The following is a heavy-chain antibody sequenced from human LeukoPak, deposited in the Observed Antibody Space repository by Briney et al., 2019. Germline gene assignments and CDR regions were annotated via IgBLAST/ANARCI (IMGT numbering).Heavy chain of an antibody. J-gene: IGHJ5*02. D-gene: IGHD3-16*01. CDR2: INHSGST. CDR3: ARGQFPQLRLNWFDP. V-gene: IGHV4-34*01. CDR1: GGSFSGHY. Sequence: SETLSLTCAVYGGSFSGHYWSWIRQPPGKGLEWIGEINHSGSTNYNPSLKSRVTISVDTSKNQFSLKLSSVTAADTAVYYCARGQFPQLRLNWFDPWGQGTLVTVSS.